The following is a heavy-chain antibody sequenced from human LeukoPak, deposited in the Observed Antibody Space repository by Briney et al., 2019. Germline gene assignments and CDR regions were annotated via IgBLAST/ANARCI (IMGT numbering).Heavy chain of an antibody. CDR3: AREGGSGSFSPGHMYSYNYYMDV. Sequence: ASVKVSCKASGYTFTSYAMNWVRQATGQGLEWMGWMNPSSGNTGYAQKFQGRVTMTRSTSITTAYMELSSLRSEDTAVYYCAREGGSGSFSPGHMYSYNYYMDVWGKGTTVTISS. J-gene: IGHJ6*03. CDR2: MNPSSGNT. V-gene: IGHV1-8*02. CDR1: GYTFTSYA. D-gene: IGHD3-10*01.